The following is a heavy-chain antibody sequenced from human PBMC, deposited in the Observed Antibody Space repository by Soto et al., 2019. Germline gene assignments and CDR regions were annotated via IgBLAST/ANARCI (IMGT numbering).Heavy chain of an antibody. D-gene: IGHD2-21*02. J-gene: IGHJ4*02. CDR3: ARQRTSVVTRAYFDV. CDR2: IYYSGST. V-gene: IGHV4-39*01. CDR1: GDSINSRSYY. Sequence: SETLSLTCTVTGDSINSRSYYWGWIRQPPGKGLEWIGSIYYSGSTYNNPSLRSRVSMSIDTSKDQFSLKLKSVTAADTALYFCARQRTSVVTRAYFDVWGPGSLVTVSS.